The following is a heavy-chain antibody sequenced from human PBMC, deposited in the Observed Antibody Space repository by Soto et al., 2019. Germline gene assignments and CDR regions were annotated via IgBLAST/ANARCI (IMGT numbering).Heavy chain of an antibody. J-gene: IGHJ4*02. D-gene: IGHD3-3*01. CDR1: GFTFSSYA. CDR3: AKDSAPYYDFWSGYYPYFDY. V-gene: IGHV3-23*01. Sequence: HPGGSLRLSCAASGFTFSSYAMSWVRQAPGKGLEWVSAISGSGGSTYYADSVKGRFTISRDNSKNTLYLQMNSLRAEDTAVYYCAKDSAPYYDFWSGYYPYFDYWGQGTLVTVSS. CDR2: ISGSGGST.